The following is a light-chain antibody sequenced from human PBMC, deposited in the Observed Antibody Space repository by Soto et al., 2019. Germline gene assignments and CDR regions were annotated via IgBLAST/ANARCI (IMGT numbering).Light chain of an antibody. Sequence: EIVLTQSPGTLSLSPGERATLSCRASQSVSSSYLAWYQQKPGQAPRLLIYGASSRATGIPDRFSGSGSGTDFTLNISRLEPEDFPVYYWQQYGSSPWTFGPGTKVEI. J-gene: IGKJ1*01. CDR2: GAS. CDR1: QSVSSSY. CDR3: QQYGSSPWT. V-gene: IGKV3-20*01.